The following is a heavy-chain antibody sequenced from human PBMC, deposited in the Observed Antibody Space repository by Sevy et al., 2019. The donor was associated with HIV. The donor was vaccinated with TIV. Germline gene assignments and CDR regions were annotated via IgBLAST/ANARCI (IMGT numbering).Heavy chain of an antibody. Sequence: ASVKVSCMVSGYTLSELSMHWVRQALGKGLEWMGSFDPEDDETIYAQKFQDRVTMTEDTSTDTAYMELNNLRSEDTAVYYCATTKDYYDSSGSPFDYWGQGTLVTVSS. V-gene: IGHV1-24*01. CDR2: FDPEDDET. J-gene: IGHJ4*02. D-gene: IGHD3-22*01. CDR3: ATTKDYYDSSGSPFDY. CDR1: GYTLSELS.